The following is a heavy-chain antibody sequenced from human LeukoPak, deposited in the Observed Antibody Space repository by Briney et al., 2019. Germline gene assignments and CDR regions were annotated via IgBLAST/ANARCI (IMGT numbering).Heavy chain of an antibody. CDR2: IYYSGST. CDR3: ARDKNWYAY. V-gene: IGHV4-59*01. CDR1: GGSISSYY. D-gene: IGHD1-1*01. Sequence: PSETLSLTCIVSGGSISSYYWSWIRQPPGKGLEWIGYIYYSGSTNYNPSLKGRVTMSVDTSKNQFSLKLSSVTAADTAVYYCARDKNWYAYRGPGTLVTVSS. J-gene: IGHJ4*02.